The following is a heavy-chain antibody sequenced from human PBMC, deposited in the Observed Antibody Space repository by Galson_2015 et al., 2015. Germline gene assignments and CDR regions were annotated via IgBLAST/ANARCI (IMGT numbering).Heavy chain of an antibody. Sequence: SLRLSCAASGFTFGDYAMSWVRQAPGKGLEWVGFIRSKAYGGTAEYAASVKGRFTISRDDSKSIAYLQMDSLKIEDIAVYYCTRGAVYMDVWGKGTTVTVSS. V-gene: IGHV3-49*04. CDR3: TRGAVYMDV. CDR1: GFTFGDYA. J-gene: IGHJ6*03. CDR2: IRSKAYGGTA.